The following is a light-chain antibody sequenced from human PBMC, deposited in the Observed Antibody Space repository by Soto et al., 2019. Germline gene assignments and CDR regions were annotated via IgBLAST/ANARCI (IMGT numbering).Light chain of an antibody. CDR3: QSYDSSLSGVV. Sequence: QSVLTQPPSVSGAPGQRVTISCTGSSSNIGAGYDVHWYQQLPGTAPKLLIYGNSNRPSGVPDRFSGSKSGTSASLAITGLHAEDEADYYCQSYDSSLSGVVFGGGTKLTFL. J-gene: IGLJ2*01. CDR2: GNS. V-gene: IGLV1-40*01. CDR1: SSNIGAGYD.